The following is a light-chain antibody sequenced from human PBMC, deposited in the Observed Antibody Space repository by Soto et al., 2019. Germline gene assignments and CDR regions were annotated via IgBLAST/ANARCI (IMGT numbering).Light chain of an antibody. CDR3: QQRSNWPQT. J-gene: IGKJ1*01. CDR1: QSVSSRY. V-gene: IGKV3-11*01. Sequence: IVLTQSPGTLSLSPGERATLSCRASQSVSSRYLAWYKQKPGQAPRLFSYGASNRATGIPARFSGSGSGTEFTLTISSLEPEDFEVYYCQQRSNWPQTFGQGTKVDIK. CDR2: GAS.